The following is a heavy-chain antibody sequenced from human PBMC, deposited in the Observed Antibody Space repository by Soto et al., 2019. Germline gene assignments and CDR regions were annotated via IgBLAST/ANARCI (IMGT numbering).Heavy chain of an antibody. CDR2: IITLFGTS. CDR1: GGTFSSHS. J-gene: IGHJ4*02. V-gene: IGHV1-69*01. CDR3: AREVAYGDFSAALLD. Sequence: VQLMQSGAEVKKPGSSVKVSCKASGGTFSSHSINWVRQAPGQGLEWMGGIITLFGTSNYSQNFQGRVTIAADQSTSTAYMELNSLTSDATAVYYCAREVAYGDFSAALLDWGQGTLVTVSS. D-gene: IGHD2-21*02.